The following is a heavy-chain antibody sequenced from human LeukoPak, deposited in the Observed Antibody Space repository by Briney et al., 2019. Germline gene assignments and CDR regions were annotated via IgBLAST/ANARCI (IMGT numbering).Heavy chain of an antibody. J-gene: IGHJ4*02. V-gene: IGHV1-69*04. CDR2: IIPMLGIA. CDR3: ARDTPYDSSDPFDY. D-gene: IGHD3-22*01. CDR1: GGTLRSYT. Sequence: ASVKVSCLASGGTLRSYTVSWVRPAPGHGLEWVGRIIPMLGIANYAQKFQGRATITADKSTSTAYMELSSLRAEDTAVYYCARDTPYDSSDPFDYWGQGTLVTVSS.